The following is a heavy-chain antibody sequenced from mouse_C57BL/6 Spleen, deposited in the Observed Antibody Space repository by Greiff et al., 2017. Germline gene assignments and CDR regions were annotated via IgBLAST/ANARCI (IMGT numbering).Heavy chain of an antibody. V-gene: IGHV1-55*01. J-gene: IGHJ1*03. D-gene: IGHD2-3*01. CDR1: GYTFTSYW. CDR3: ARYDGYYVGYFDV. Sequence: QVQLQQSGAELVKPGASVKMSCKASGYTFTSYWITWVKQRPGQGLEWIGDIYPGSGSTNYNEKFKSKATLTVDTSSSPAYMQLSSLTSEDSAVYYCARYDGYYVGYFDVWGTGTTVTVSS. CDR2: IYPGSGST.